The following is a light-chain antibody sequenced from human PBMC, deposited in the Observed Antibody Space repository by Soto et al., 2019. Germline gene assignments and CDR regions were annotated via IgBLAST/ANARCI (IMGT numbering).Light chain of an antibody. J-gene: IGKJ4*01. CDR1: QSVNNY. CDR3: QQRIKWPLT. CDR2: DTS. Sequence: ETVLTQSISTLSLSPGERATRLCRASQSVNNYLAWYQQKPGQPPRLLIYDTSNRATGIPARFSASGSGTDFTLTISSLEPEDFAVYYCQQRIKWPLTFGVGTK. V-gene: IGKV3-11*01.